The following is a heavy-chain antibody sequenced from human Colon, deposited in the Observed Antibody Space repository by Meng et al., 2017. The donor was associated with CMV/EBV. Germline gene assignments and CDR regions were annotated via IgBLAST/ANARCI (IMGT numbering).Heavy chain of an antibody. CDR3: ARIIRELSYDYSEYYFDY. V-gene: IGHV4-31*02. CDR2: TGDSGTT. D-gene: IGHD5-12*01. Sequence: VSSGAFHWGWIRQHPGKGLEWIGHTGDSGTTYYNPSLESRVTISVDTSKNQFSLKLSSVTATDTAVYYCARIIRELSYDYSEYYFDYWGQGTLVTVSS. CDR1: VSSGAFH. J-gene: IGHJ4*02.